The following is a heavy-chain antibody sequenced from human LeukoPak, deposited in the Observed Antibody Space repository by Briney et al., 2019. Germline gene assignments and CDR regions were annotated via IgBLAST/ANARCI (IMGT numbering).Heavy chain of an antibody. V-gene: IGHV4-59*08. Sequence: PSETLSLTCSVWGRSSSHYYWLCIRQPPGRGLEWIGYIYYSGSTNSNASLKSRVTIFVDPSKNQFSLRLSSVTAADTPVYYCARHGSYSYSSPFDIWGQGTMVTVSS. CDR1: GRSSSHYY. D-gene: IGHD6-6*01. J-gene: IGHJ3*02. CDR2: IYYSGST. CDR3: ARHGSYSYSSPFDI.